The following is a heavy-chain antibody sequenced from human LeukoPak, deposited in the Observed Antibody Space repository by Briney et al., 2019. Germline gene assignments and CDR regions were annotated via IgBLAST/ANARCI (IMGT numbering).Heavy chain of an antibody. D-gene: IGHD6-19*01. V-gene: IGHV3-23*01. CDR1: GFTFSSNV. Sequence: PGGSLRLSCVASGFTFSSNVMIWVRQAPGKGLEWVSSIPASGGSTYYADSVKGRFTISGDNSKNSLYLQMNSLRAEDTAVYYCAKESSGGWYFDYWGQGTLVTVSS. CDR2: IPASGGST. J-gene: IGHJ4*02. CDR3: AKESSGGWYFDY.